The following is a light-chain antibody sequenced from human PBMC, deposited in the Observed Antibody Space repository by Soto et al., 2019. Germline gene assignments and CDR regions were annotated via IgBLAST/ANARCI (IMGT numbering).Light chain of an antibody. CDR2: GAS. J-gene: IGKJ1*01. CDR3: QQYGTRWT. V-gene: IGKV3-20*01. CDR1: QSVSSSY. Sequence: EIVLTQSPGTLSLSPGERATLSCRASQSVSSSYLAWYQQKPGQAPRLLIYGASSMATGIPDRFSGSGSGTDFTLTISRLEPEDFAVYYCQQYGTRWTFGQGTKVEFK.